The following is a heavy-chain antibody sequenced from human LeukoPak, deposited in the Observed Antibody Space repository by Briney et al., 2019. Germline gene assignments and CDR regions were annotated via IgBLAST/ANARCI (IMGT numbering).Heavy chain of an antibody. CDR3: ARGYPLSTTAAGTYFQH. CDR2: INPNSGGT. Sequence: ASVTVSCKASAYTLSDYYMHWVRQAPGQGLEWMGWINPNSGGTNYAQKFQGRVTMTRDTSISTAYMELSRLRPDDTAVYYCARGYPLSTTAAGTYFQHWGQGTLVTVSS. V-gene: IGHV1-2*02. CDR1: AYTLSDYY. J-gene: IGHJ1*01. D-gene: IGHD6-13*01.